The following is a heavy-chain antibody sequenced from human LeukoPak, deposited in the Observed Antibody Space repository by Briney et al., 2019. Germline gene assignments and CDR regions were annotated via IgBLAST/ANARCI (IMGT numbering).Heavy chain of an antibody. CDR1: GFTVSKKY. V-gene: IGHV3-66*01. J-gene: IGHJ4*02. CDR2: LYSGGGT. CDR3: AKEAGVD. D-gene: IGHD6-13*01. Sequence: GGSLRLSCAASGFTVSKKYMTWVRQAPGKGLEWVSSLYSGGGTYYADSVKGRFTISRDNSKNTVNLQMNSLRTEDTAVYYCAKEAGVDWGQGTLVTVSS.